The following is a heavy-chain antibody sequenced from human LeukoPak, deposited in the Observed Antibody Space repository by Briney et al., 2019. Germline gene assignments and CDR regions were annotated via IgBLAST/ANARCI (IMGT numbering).Heavy chain of an antibody. J-gene: IGHJ4*02. CDR3: ARRIAGGGVDY. V-gene: IGHV5-51*01. CDR1: GYFFTSYW. CDR2: IHPGDSDT. D-gene: IGHD6-13*01. Sequence: AESLQISCKGSGYFFTSYWIGWVRQMPGKGLEWMGVIHPGDSDTRYIPPFQGQVTISVDKSISTAYLQWNSLKASDTAMYYCARRIAGGGVDYWGQGTLVTVSS.